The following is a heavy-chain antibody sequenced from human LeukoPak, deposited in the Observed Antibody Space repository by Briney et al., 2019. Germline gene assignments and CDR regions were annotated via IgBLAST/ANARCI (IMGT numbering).Heavy chain of an antibody. CDR2: IGVYNGNT. J-gene: IGHJ6*03. CDR1: GYTFTSYG. Sequence: ASVKVSCEASGYTFTSYGISWVRQAPGQGLEWMGWIGVYNGNTNYAQTLQGRVTMTTDTSTSTAYMELRSLRSDDTAVYYCARDPPPPEWLSYYYMDVWGKGTTVTVSS. D-gene: IGHD3-3*01. CDR3: ARDPPPPEWLSYYYMDV. V-gene: IGHV1-18*01.